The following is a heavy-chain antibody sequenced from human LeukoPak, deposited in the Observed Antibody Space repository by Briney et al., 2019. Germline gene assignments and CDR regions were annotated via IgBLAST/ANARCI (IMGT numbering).Heavy chain of an antibody. CDR1: GYTFTGYY. CDR2: INPNSGGT. Sequence: ASLKVSCKASGYTFTGYYMHWVRQAPGQGLEWMGWINPNSGGTNYAQKFQGRVTMTRDTSISTAYMELSRLRSDDKAVDYCAREQDIVVVPAAPSQDAFDIWGQGTMVTVSS. CDR3: AREQDIVVVPAAPSQDAFDI. D-gene: IGHD2-2*01. V-gene: IGHV1-2*02. J-gene: IGHJ3*02.